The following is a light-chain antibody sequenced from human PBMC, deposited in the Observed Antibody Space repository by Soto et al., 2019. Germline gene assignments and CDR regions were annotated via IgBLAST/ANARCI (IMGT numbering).Light chain of an antibody. Sequence: IVLTQSPGTLSLSPGERATLSCRASQRLSNSFIAWYQQKPGQAPRLLIYGASTRATDTPDRISGSGSGTEFTLTISSLQSEDLAVYYCQQYNKWPWTFGQGTKVDIK. CDR2: GAS. CDR1: QRLSNS. J-gene: IGKJ1*01. CDR3: QQYNKWPWT. V-gene: IGKV3-15*01.